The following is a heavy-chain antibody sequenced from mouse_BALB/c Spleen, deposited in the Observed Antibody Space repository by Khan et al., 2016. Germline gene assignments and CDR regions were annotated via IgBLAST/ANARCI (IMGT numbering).Heavy chain of an antibody. D-gene: IGHD1-1*01. CDR3: AREGITTGVAKGLDY. CDR2: IDPYNGDA. J-gene: IGHJ2*01. Sequence: VQLQQSGPELVKPGASVKVSCKASGYAFTSYNMFWVKQSHGKSLEWIGYIDPYNGDASYNQEFKGKATLTVDKSSSTAYMHLNSLTSVESAVQYCAREGITTGVAKGLDYWGQGTTVTVSS. V-gene: IGHV1S135*01. CDR1: GYAFTSYN.